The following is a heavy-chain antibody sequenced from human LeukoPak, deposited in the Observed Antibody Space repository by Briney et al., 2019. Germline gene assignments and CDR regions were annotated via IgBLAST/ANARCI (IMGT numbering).Heavy chain of an antibody. D-gene: IGHD2-2*01. Sequence: GRSLRLSCAASGFTFSSYGMHWVRQAPGKGLEWVAVISYDGSNKYYADSVKGRFTISRDNSKNTLYLQMNSLRAEDTAVYYCAKDIVVVPAAIYGMDVWGQGTTVTVSS. CDR1: GFTFSSYG. CDR3: AKDIVVVPAAIYGMDV. CDR2: ISYDGSNK. V-gene: IGHV3-30*18. J-gene: IGHJ6*02.